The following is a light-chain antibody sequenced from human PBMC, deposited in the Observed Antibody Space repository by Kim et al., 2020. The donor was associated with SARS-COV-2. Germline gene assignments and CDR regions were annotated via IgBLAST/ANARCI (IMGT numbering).Light chain of an antibody. CDR3: HQLSSHPFT. J-gene: IGKJ4*01. CDR1: QDIGNY. CDR2: SAS. Sequence: ASVGDRVTIPCRATQDIGNYLAWYQHRPGKAPRLLIHSASTLHSGIPSRFRGSGSGTEFTLTLSSLQPEDFATYYCHQLSSHPFTFGGGTKVDIK. V-gene: IGKV1-9*01.